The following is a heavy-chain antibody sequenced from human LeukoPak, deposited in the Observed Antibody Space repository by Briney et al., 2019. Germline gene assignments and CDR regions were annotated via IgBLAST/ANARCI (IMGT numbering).Heavy chain of an antibody. CDR3: ARQILGVVPAAITNDY. CDR1: GGAFSGLY. J-gene: IGHJ4*02. V-gene: IGHV4-34*01. CDR2: NNHSGST. D-gene: IGHD2-2*02. Sequence: KTSETPSPTRAVHGGAFSGLYWSWIRQPPREGGGGSGENNHSGSTNYNPSLKSRVTISVDTSKNRFSLKLSSVTAADTAVYYCARQILGVVPAAITNDYWGLGTLVTVSS.